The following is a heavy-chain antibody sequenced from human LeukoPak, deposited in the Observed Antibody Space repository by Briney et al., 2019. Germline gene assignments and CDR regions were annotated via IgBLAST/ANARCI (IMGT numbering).Heavy chain of an antibody. CDR3: AGGVSSRLLDY. Sequence: PGGSLRLSCAASGFTFDDYAMHWVRQAPGKGLMWVSRINSDVSNVIYADSVKGRFTISRDNSKNTLYLQMNALTVEDTAVYHCAGGVSSRLLDYWGRGTLVTVSS. V-gene: IGHV3-74*01. D-gene: IGHD3-10*01. CDR1: GFTFDDYA. J-gene: IGHJ4*02. CDR2: INSDVSNV.